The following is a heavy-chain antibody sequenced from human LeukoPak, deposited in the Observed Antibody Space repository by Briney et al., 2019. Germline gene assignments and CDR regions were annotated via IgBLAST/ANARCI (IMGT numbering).Heavy chain of an antibody. Sequence: SETLSLTCTVSGGSVGSDYYWAWIRQSPGKGLEWIGSIYYSDYTYYHPSLKSRVTISLDTSKNQFSLRLTSVTAADTAVYYCARDLGYYYDSSGYWGNFDYWGQGTLVTVSS. CDR2: IYYSDYT. CDR3: ARDLGYYYDSSGYWGNFDY. J-gene: IGHJ4*02. CDR1: GGSVGSDYY. D-gene: IGHD3-22*01. V-gene: IGHV4-39*07.